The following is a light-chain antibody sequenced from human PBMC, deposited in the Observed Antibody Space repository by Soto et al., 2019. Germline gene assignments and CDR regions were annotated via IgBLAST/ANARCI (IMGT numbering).Light chain of an antibody. CDR3: LQDYNYPFT. CDR2: AAS. J-gene: IGKJ3*01. V-gene: IGKV1-6*01. CDR1: QDIRND. Sequence: AIQTTQSPPSLSASVGDRVTITCRTRQDIRNDLGWYQQKPGKAPKLLIYAASNLQSGVPSRFSGSGSGTDFTLTISILQPEDSATYYCLQDYNYPFTFDPGTKVDIK.